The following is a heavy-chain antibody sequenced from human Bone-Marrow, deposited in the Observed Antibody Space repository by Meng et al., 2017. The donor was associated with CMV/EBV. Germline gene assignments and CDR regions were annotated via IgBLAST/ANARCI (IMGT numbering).Heavy chain of an antibody. Sequence: GESLKISCAASGFTFSSYGMHWVRQAPGKGLEWVAFIRYDGSNKYYADSVKGRFTISRDNSKNTLYLQMNSLRAEDTAVYYCAKDDGPVVLARVIGVGYYGIDVWGQGTTVTVSS. CDR2: IRYDGSNK. CDR1: GFTFSSYG. V-gene: IGHV3-30*02. CDR3: AKDDGPVVLARVIGVGYYGIDV. D-gene: IGHD3-22*01. J-gene: IGHJ6*02.